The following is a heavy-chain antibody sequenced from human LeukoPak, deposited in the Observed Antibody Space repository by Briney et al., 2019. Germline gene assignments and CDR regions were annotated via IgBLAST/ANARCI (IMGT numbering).Heavy chain of an antibody. V-gene: IGHV3-21*01. D-gene: IGHD2-2*02. CDR3: ARDRCSGASCYNFDS. CDR2: ISSGSSCI. J-gene: IGHJ4*02. Sequence: PGGSLRLSCAASGFTFSNYNMNWVRQAPGEGLEWVSSISSGSSCIYYADSVKGRFTISRDNAKNSLYLQMNSLRAEDTAVYYCARDRCSGASCYNFDSWGQGTLVTVSP. CDR1: GFTFSNYN.